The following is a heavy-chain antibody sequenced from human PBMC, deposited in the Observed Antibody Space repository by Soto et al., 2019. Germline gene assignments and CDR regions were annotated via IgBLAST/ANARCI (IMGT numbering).Heavy chain of an antibody. Sequence: GGSLTLTCAASGFTFSNDWKHWVRQAPGKGLEWVSRINADGGSTHYADSVRGRFTISRDNAKNTLFLQLNSLRVEDTAIYYCIKVLTRRVGVPRSYFDYWGQGTLVTVSS. V-gene: IGHV3-74*01. J-gene: IGHJ4*02. CDR3: IKVLTRRVGVPRSYFDY. CDR1: GFTFSNDW. CDR2: INADGGST. D-gene: IGHD3-9*01.